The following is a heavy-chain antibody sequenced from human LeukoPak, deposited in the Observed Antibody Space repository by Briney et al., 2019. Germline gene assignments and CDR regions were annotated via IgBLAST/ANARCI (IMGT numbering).Heavy chain of an antibody. Sequence: ASVKVSCKASGYTFTSYGISWVRQAPGQGLEWMGWISAYNGNTNYAQKLQGRVTMTTDTSTSTAYMELRSLRSDDTAVYYCTRYGDYFGNYYYYGMDVWGQGTTVTVSS. J-gene: IGHJ6*02. D-gene: IGHD4-17*01. CDR2: ISAYNGNT. CDR3: TRYGDYFGNYYYYGMDV. V-gene: IGHV1-18*01. CDR1: GYTFTSYG.